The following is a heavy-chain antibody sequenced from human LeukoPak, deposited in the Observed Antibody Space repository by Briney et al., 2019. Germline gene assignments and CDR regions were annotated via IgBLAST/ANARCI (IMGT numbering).Heavy chain of an antibody. CDR2: IYYSGST. CDR1: GGSISSYY. Sequence: SETLSLTCTVSGGSISSYYWSWIRQPAGKGLEWIGSIYYSGSTYYNPSLKSRVTISVDTSKNQFSLKLSSVTAADTAVYYCARSPRLPYSSGWYYFDYWGQGTLVTVSS. D-gene: IGHD6-19*01. V-gene: IGHV4-4*07. CDR3: ARSPRLPYSSGWYYFDY. J-gene: IGHJ4*02.